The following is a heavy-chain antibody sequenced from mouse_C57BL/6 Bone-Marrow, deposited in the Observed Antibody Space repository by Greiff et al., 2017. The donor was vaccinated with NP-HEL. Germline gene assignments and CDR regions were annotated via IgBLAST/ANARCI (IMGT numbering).Heavy chain of an antibody. J-gene: IGHJ1*03. Sequence: QVQLQQSGAELVRPGASVKLSCKASGYTFTDYYINWVKQRPGQGLEWIARIYPGSGNTYYNEKFKGKATLTAEKSSSTAYMQLSSLTSEDSAVYFCARWLLQHFDVWGTGTTVTVSS. CDR2: IYPGSGNT. CDR3: ARWLLQHFDV. CDR1: GYTFTDYY. V-gene: IGHV1-76*01. D-gene: IGHD2-3*01.